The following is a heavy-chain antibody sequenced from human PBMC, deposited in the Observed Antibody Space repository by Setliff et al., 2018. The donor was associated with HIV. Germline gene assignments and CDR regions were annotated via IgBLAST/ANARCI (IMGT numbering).Heavy chain of an antibody. CDR1: GFTFNSYS. V-gene: IGHV3-48*01. J-gene: IGHJ6*02. Sequence: PGGSLRLSCAASGFTFNSYSMNWVRQAPGKGLEWVSYISSSSSTIYYADSVKGRFTISRDNAKNSLYLQMNSLRAEDTGVYYCARDNLYYNLYDGSPVYGMDVWGQGTTVTVSS. CDR2: ISSSSSTI. D-gene: IGHD3-3*01. CDR3: ARDNLYYNLYDGSPVYGMDV.